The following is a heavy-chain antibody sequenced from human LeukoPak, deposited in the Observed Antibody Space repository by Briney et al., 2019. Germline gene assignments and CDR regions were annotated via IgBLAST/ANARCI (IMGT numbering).Heavy chain of an antibody. Sequence: GGSLRLSCAASGFTFSSYAMHWVRQAPGKGLEWVAVISYDGSNKYYADFVKGRFTISRDNSKNTLYLQMNSLRAEDTAVYYCARSGTTVVNFDYWGQGTLVTVSS. CDR3: ARSGTTVVNFDY. D-gene: IGHD4-23*01. CDR2: ISYDGSNK. CDR1: GFTFSSYA. J-gene: IGHJ4*02. V-gene: IGHV3-30*01.